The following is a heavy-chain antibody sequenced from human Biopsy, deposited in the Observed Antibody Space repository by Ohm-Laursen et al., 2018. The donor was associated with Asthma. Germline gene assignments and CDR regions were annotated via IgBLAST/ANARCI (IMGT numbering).Heavy chain of an antibody. V-gene: IGHV1-69*13. CDR2: LIPVLGTA. D-gene: IGHD5-12*01. Sequence: SVKVSCKASGDSLGSFINYAISWVRQAPRQGLEWMGGLIPVLGTADYAPMFEGRVTITADESTSTAYLELTSLRFEDTAVYYCTRGYSGTDRIVYYYSGMEVWGQGTTVTVSS. CDR3: TRGYSGTDRIVYYYSGMEV. CDR1: GDSLGSFINYA. J-gene: IGHJ6*02.